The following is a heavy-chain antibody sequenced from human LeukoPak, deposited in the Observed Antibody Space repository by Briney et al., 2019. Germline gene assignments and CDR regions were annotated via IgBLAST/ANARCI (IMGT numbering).Heavy chain of an antibody. CDR2: IYYSGST. V-gene: IGHV4-61*01. CDR1: GRSVSSGSYY. D-gene: IGHD4-17*01. Sequence: SETLSLPCTVSGRSVSSGSYYWRWIPQPPGKGLEWIGYIYYSGSTNYNPSLKSRVTISVDTSKNQFSLKLSSVTAADTAVYYCARDGDYVNYYYYGMDVWGKGTTVTVSS. CDR3: ARDGDYVNYYYYGMDV. J-gene: IGHJ6*04.